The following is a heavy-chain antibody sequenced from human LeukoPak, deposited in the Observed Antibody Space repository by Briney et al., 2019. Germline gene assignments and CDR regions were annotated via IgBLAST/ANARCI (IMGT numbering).Heavy chain of an antibody. CDR2: ISFDGSDA. CDR3: AVSNWMDP. CDR1: GFTFSSYA. V-gene: IGHV3-74*01. J-gene: IGHJ5*02. Sequence: GGSLRLSCAASGFTFSSYAMSWVRQAPGKGLEWVSCISFDGSDATYADSVKGRFTISRDNAKNTLHLQIDSLTVEDTAVYYCAVSNWMDPWGQGTLVTVSS.